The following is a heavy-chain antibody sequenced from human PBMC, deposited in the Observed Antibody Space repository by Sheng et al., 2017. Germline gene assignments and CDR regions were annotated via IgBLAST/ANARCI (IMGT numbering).Heavy chain of an antibody. J-gene: IGHJ5*02. CDR2: IYYDGKT. CDR1: GGSISGYY. V-gene: IGHV4-59*01. Sequence: QVQLQESGPGLVKPSETLSLTCTVSGGSISGYYWGWIRQPPGKGLEWIGYIYYDGKTNYNPSLKNRVTISLDTSKNQFSLRLNSVTAADTAVYYCARIGLPSGSYYNILNWFDPWGQGILVTVSS. CDR3: ARIGLPSGSYYNILNWFDP. D-gene: IGHD3-10*01.